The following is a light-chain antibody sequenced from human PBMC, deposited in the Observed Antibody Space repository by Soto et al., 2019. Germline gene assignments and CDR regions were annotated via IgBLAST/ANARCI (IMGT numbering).Light chain of an antibody. Sequence: QPVLTQPPSASGTPGQRVAISCSGSGSNIGSNTVNWYQHLPGTAPKLLIYSNNQRPSGVPDRFSGSKSDTSASLAISGLQSEDEADYYCAAWDDSLNGVVFGGGTKLTVL. CDR1: GSNIGSNT. J-gene: IGLJ3*02. CDR2: SNN. V-gene: IGLV1-44*01. CDR3: AAWDDSLNGVV.